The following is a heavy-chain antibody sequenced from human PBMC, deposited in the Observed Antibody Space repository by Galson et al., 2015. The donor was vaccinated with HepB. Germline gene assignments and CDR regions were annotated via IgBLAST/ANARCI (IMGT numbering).Heavy chain of an antibody. CDR1: GFSFSYYG. CDR2: IANDGSYE. V-gene: IGHV3-30*03. Sequence: SLRLSCAASGFSFSYYGMNWVRQAPGKGLEWVAVIANDGSYENNADSVKGRFTISRENSKNTLYLQMNSLRTEDTAEYYCASLGLGDSNGWYGFDFWGQGTLVTVSS. D-gene: IGHD6-19*01. CDR3: ASLGLGDSNGWYGFDF. J-gene: IGHJ4*02.